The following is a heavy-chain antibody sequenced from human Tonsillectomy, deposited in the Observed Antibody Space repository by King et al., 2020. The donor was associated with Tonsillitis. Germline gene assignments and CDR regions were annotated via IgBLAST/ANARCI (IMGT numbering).Heavy chain of an antibody. CDR1: GFTFSSSN. CDR3: AGVPDYYVSSGGAFDI. J-gene: IGHJ3*02. Sequence: VQLVESGGGLVQPGGSLRLSCAASGFTFSSSNMNWVRQPPGKGLEWVSYISGRNTPIYYADSVKGRFTISRDNAKNSLYMQMNSLRDEDTAVYYCAGVPDYYVSSGGAFDIWGQGTMVTVSS. CDR2: ISGRNTPI. D-gene: IGHD3-22*01. V-gene: IGHV3-48*02.